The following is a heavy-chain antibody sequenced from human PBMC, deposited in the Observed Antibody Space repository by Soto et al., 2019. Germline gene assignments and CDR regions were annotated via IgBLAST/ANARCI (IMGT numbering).Heavy chain of an antibody. Sequence: GGSLRLSCAASGFTFSNALMSWVRQAPGKGLEWVGRIKSKTDGGTTDYAAPVKGRFTISRDDSKNTLYLQMNSLKTEDTAVYYCTTGTTVTLLDYWGQGTLVTVSS. CDR1: GFTFSNAL. CDR2: IKSKTDGGTT. D-gene: IGHD4-17*01. CDR3: TTGTTVTLLDY. V-gene: IGHV3-15*01. J-gene: IGHJ4*02.